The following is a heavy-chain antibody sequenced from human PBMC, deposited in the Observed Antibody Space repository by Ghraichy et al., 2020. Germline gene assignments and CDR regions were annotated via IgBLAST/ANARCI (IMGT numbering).Heavy chain of an antibody. CDR2: IKEDGSQK. J-gene: IGHJ5*01. D-gene: IGHD6-19*01. CDR1: GFTFSRYW. Sequence: ETLRLSCVASGFTFSRYWMRWVRQAPGKGLEWVASIKEDGSQKNYVDSVKGRFTISRDNAQNSLYLQMNSLRAEDTAVYYCAKAGAGWFDSWGQGILVTVSS. CDR3: AKAGAGWFDS. V-gene: IGHV3-7*01.